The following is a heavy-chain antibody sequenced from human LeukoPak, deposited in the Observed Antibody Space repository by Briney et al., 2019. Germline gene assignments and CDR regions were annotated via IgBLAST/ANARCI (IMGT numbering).Heavy chain of an antibody. D-gene: IGHD4-11*01. J-gene: IGHJ6*02. Sequence: SQTLSLTCTVSGGSISSGSYYWSWIRQPAGKGLEWIGRINTSGSTNYNPSLKSRVTISVDTSKNQFPLKLSSVTAADTAVYYCASIQSYYFGLDVWGQGTTVTVSS. CDR3: ASIQSYYFGLDV. CDR2: INTSGST. V-gene: IGHV4-61*02. CDR1: GGSISSGSYY.